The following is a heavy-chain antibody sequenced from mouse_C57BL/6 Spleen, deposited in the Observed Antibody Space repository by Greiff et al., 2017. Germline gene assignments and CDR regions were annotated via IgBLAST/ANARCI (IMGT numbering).Heavy chain of an antibody. D-gene: IGHD2-4*01. CDR3: ARRSYDYHYAMDY. J-gene: IGHJ4*01. V-gene: IGHV1-26*01. CDR2: INPNNGGT. Sequence: EVQLQQSGPELVKPGASVKISCKASGYTFTDYYLNWVKQSHGKSLEWIGDINPNNGGTSYNQKFKCKATLTVDKSSSTAYMELRSLTSEDSAVYYCARRSYDYHYAMDYWGQGTSVTVSS. CDR1: GYTFTDYY.